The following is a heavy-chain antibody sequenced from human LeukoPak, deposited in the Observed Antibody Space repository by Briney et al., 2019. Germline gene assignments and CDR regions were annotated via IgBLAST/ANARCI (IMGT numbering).Heavy chain of an antibody. CDR2: INPSGGST. CDR1: GYTFTGYY. J-gene: IGHJ4*02. CDR3: ARDDSSGWFPPTDYFDY. Sequence: GASVKVSCKASGYTFTGYYMHWVRQAPGQGLEWMGIINPSGGSTSYAQKFQGRVTMTRDMSTSTVYMELSSLRSEDTAVYYCARDDSSGWFPPTDYFDYWGQGTLVTVSS. V-gene: IGHV1-46*01. D-gene: IGHD6-19*01.